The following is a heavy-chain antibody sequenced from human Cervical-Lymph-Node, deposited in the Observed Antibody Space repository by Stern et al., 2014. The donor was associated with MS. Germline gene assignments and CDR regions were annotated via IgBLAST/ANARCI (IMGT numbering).Heavy chain of an antibody. Sequence: QVTLRESGPVLVKSTETLTLTCTVSGFSLRKAGMGVSWIRQPPGKALEWLAHIFPNDEKSYRTSLKSRLTISKDTSKSQVVLTMTNMDPLDTATYCARTLLLLFGDFSSRWFDPWGQGTLVTVSS. V-gene: IGHV2-26*01. CDR2: IFPNDEK. CDR3: RTLLLLFGDFSSRWFDP. D-gene: IGHD2-21*01. J-gene: IGHJ5*02. CDR1: GFSLRKAGMG.